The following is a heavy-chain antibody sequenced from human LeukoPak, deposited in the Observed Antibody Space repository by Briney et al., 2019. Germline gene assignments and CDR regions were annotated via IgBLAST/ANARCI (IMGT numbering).Heavy chain of an antibody. CDR3: AREQGTGTSSRYFDY. Sequence: PSETLSLTGAVSGGSISNYYWSWIRQPAGNGLEWIGRIYTSGSTNYNPSLKSRVTMPVDTSKNQFSLKLNSVTAADTAVYYCAREQGTGTSSRYFDYWGQGTLVTVSS. CDR2: IYTSGST. D-gene: IGHD1-1*01. J-gene: IGHJ4*02. CDR1: GGSISNYY. V-gene: IGHV4-4*07.